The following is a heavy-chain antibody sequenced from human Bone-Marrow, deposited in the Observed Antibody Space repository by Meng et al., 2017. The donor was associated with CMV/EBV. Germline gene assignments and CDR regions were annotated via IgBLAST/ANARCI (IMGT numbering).Heavy chain of an antibody. Sequence: GESLKISCAASGFTFRSYWMHWVRQTPQKGLVWVSRIKTDGTYANYADSVEGRFTISRDNSKNTLYLQMNSLRAEDTAVYYCARDSGSSSWPNFQHWGQGTLVTVSS. CDR2: IKTDGTYA. V-gene: IGHV3-74*01. CDR1: GFTFRSYW. CDR3: ARDSGSSSWPNFQH. D-gene: IGHD6-13*01. J-gene: IGHJ1*01.